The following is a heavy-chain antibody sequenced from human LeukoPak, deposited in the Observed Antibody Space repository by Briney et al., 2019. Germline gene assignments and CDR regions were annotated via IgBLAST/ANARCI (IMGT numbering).Heavy chain of an antibody. J-gene: IGHJ4*02. CDR2: IKPDTGAT. V-gene: IGHV1-2*02. CDR1: GYTLTGYY. Sequence: ASVKVSCKASGYTLTGYYLHWVRQAPGQGLEWMGWIKPDTGATRYAQRFQGRVTMTRDTSISTAYMELSRLGSDDTAVYYCARDQAGNSFDYWGQGTLVTVSS. CDR3: ARDQAGNSFDY. D-gene: IGHD4-23*01.